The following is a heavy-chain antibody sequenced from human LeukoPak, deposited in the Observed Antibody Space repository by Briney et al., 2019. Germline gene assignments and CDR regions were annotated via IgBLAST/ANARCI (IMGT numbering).Heavy chain of an antibody. J-gene: IGHJ4*02. Sequence: PSETLSLTCAVYGGSFSGYYWSWIRQPPGKGLEWIGEINHSGSTNYNPSLKSRVTISVDTSKNQFSLQLSSVTAADTAVYYCACSSSGWFWNYWGQGTLVTVSS. CDR1: GGSFSGYY. D-gene: IGHD6-19*01. CDR2: INHSGST. CDR3: ACSSSGWFWNY. V-gene: IGHV4-34*01.